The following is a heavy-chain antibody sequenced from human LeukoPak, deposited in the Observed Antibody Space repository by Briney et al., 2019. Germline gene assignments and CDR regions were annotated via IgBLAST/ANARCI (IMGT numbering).Heavy chain of an antibody. CDR1: GFTFRSYA. J-gene: IGHJ4*02. CDR3: AKAGLPWSGYCYFDY. Sequence: GGSLRLSCAASGFTFRSYAMSWVRQAPGKGLEWVSAISGSGGSTYYADSVKGRFTISRDNSKNTLYLQMNSLRAEDTAVYYCAKAGLPWSGYCYFDYWGQGTLVTVSS. V-gene: IGHV3-23*01. D-gene: IGHD3-3*01. CDR2: ISGSGGST.